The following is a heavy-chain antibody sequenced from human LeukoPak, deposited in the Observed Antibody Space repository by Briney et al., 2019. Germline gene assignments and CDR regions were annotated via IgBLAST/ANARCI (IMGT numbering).Heavy chain of an antibody. CDR1: GGSISSYY. V-gene: IGHV4-4*07. J-gene: IGHJ6*02. Sequence: SETLSLTCTVSGGSISSYYWSWIRQPAGKGPEWIGRVYTSGSTNYNPSLKSRVTMSVDTSKNQFSLKLSSVTAADTAVYYCARDSLAYYGSGSYQYYYGMDVWGQGTTVTVSS. CDR2: VYTSGST. D-gene: IGHD3-10*01. CDR3: ARDSLAYYGSGSYQYYYGMDV.